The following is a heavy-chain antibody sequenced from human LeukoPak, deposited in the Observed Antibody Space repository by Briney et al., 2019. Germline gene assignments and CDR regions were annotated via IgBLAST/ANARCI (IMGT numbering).Heavy chain of an antibody. Sequence: ASVKVSCKTSGYTFTDYYIHWVRQAPGQGLEWMGWINPDSGYTNYAQKFQGRVTMTRDTSNNTAYMELSRLTSDDTAVYYCATDPRTTVFGTFRYYYMDVWGEGTTVAVSS. J-gene: IGHJ6*03. CDR2: INPDSGYT. CDR1: GYTFTDYY. V-gene: IGHV1-2*02. CDR3: ATDPRTTVFGTFRYYYMDV. D-gene: IGHD3-3*01.